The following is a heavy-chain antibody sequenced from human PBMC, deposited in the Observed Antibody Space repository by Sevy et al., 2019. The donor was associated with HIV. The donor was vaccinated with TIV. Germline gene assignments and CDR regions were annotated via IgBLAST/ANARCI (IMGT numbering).Heavy chain of an antibody. V-gene: IGHV3-15*07. D-gene: IGHD4-17*01. CDR2: IKSKTDGGAA. CDR1: NFSFSNAW. J-gene: IGHJ4*02. Sequence: GGSLRLSCAASNFSFSNAWMNWIRQAPGKALEWVGRIKSKTDGGAADYAAPVKGRFTISRDDSKNTLYLQMNSLKAEDTAVYFCATAHGDYYWGQGSLVTVSS. CDR3: ATAHGDYY.